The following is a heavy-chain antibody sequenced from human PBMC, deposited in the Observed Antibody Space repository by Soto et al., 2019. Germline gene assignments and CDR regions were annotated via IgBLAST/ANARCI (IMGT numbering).Heavy chain of an antibody. V-gene: IGHV1-3*01. CDR3: AREGRYGDYLDY. Sequence: ASVKVSCKASGYTFTSYAIHWVRQAPGQRLEWMGWINAGNGNTKYSQKFQGRVTITRDTSASTAYMELSSLRSEDTAVYYCAREGRYGDYLDYWGQGTLVTVSS. CDR1: GYTFTSYA. D-gene: IGHD4-17*01. J-gene: IGHJ4*02. CDR2: INAGNGNT.